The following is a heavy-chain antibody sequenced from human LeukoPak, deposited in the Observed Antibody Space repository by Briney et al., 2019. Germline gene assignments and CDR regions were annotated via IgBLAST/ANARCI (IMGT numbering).Heavy chain of an antibody. V-gene: IGHV4-4*02. CDR1: PDSTTSNF. Sequence: SETLSLTCTVSPDSTTSNFWSWVRQPPGKGLEWIGEIHRSGSTNYNPSPQSRVTISIDRSKNQIALELSSVIAADTAVYYCAREIVGGFNPGAYWGQGTLVTVSS. CDR2: IHRSGST. J-gene: IGHJ4*02. CDR3: AREIVGGFNPGAY. D-gene: IGHD3-10*01.